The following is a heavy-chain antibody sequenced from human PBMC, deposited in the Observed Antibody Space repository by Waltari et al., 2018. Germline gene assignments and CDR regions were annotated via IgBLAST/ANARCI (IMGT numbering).Heavy chain of an antibody. Sequence: EVKLVESGGGLVQPGGSLRLSCAASGFTFSDYWMSWVRQAPGKGLGGGARINQEERGIFYWDSVKGRFTISRDNAENSLYLQMNSLRADDTAVYYCARTGGAGWNRGSNWFDPWGQGTLVTVSS. V-gene: IGHV3-7*01. J-gene: IGHJ5*02. CDR3: ARTGGAGWNRGSNWFDP. CDR2: INQEERGI. CDR1: GFTFSDYW. D-gene: IGHD1-1*01.